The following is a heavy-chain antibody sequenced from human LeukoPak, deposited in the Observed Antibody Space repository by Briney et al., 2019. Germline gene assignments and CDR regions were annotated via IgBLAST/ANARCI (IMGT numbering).Heavy chain of an antibody. Sequence: SETLSLTCTVSGVSISGNYWSWIRQPPGKGLEWIGYIYYSGSTNYSPSLKSRVTISVDTSKNQFSLKLSSVTAADTAVYYCARDHGYGYISHFDYWGQGTLVTVSS. V-gene: IGHV4-59*01. D-gene: IGHD5-18*01. CDR2: IYYSGST. J-gene: IGHJ4*02. CDR3: ARDHGYGYISHFDY. CDR1: GVSISGNY.